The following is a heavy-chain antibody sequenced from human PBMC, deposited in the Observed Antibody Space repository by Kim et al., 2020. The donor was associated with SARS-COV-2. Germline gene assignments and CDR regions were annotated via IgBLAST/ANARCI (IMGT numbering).Heavy chain of an antibody. CDR3: AARATPSTPDFDC. CDR2: IGSSGSST. Sequence: GGSLRLSCAASGFTFSNYAMNWVRQAPGKGLEWVSSIGSSGSSTYYAESVKGRLTISRDNSKNTLYLQMNSLRAEDTALYYCAARATPSTPDFDCWGQGTLVTVSS. CDR1: GFTFSNYA. J-gene: IGHJ4*02. V-gene: IGHV3-23*01.